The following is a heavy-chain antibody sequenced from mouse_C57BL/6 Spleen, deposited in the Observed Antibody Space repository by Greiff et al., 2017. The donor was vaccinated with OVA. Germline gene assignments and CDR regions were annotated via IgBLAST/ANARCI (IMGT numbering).Heavy chain of an antibody. CDR1: GYTFTSYW. D-gene: IGHD2-5*01. CDR3: ARSYSNYVDWYFDV. J-gene: IGHJ1*03. Sequence: QVQLKQSGAELVRPGSSVKLSCKASGYTFTSYWMDWVKQRPGQGLEWIGNIYPSDSETHYNQKFKDKATLTVDKSSSTAYMQLSSLTSEDSAVYYCARSYSNYVDWYFDVWGTGTTVTVSS. V-gene: IGHV1-61*01. CDR2: IYPSDSET.